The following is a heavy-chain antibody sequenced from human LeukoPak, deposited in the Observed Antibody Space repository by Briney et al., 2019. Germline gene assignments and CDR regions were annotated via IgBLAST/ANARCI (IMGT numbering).Heavy chain of an antibody. CDR2: ISYDGTNK. V-gene: IGHV3-30-3*01. J-gene: IGHJ4*02. Sequence: GGSLTLSCAASGFTFTNYALHWVRQAAGKGLGWVGVISYDGTNKYYADSVKGRFTISRDNSKNTLSLQMNSLRAEDTALYYCARGFVLGAAKNYFDYWGQGALVTVFS. CDR3: ARGFVLGAAKNYFDY. D-gene: IGHD2-21*02. CDR1: GFTFTNYA.